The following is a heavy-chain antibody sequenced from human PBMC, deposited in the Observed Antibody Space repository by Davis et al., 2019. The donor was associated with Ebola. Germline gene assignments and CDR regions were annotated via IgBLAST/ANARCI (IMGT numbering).Heavy chain of an antibody. CDR3: ARDTGHMDV. Sequence: SETLSLTCTVSGGSMSSYHWNWIRQPPGKGLEWIGNIYYSGTTNLNPSLKSRVTMSVDTSKNQFSLKLSSVTAADTAVYYCARDTGHMDVWGQGTTVTVSS. V-gene: IGHV4-59*12. CDR2: IYYSGTT. J-gene: IGHJ6*02. CDR1: GGSMSSYH.